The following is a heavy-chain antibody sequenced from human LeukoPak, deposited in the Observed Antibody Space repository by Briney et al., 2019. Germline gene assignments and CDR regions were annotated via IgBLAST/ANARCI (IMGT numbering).Heavy chain of an antibody. D-gene: IGHD3-16*02. CDR1: GGSISSYY. Sequence: SETLSLTCIVSGGSISSYYWSWIRQPAGKGLEWIGRIYTSGSTNYNPSLKSRVTISVDTSKNQFSLKLSSVTAADTAVYYCARGPYYDYVWGSYRIENWFDPWGQGTLVTVSS. J-gene: IGHJ5*02. CDR2: IYTSGST. V-gene: IGHV4-4*07. CDR3: ARGPYYDYVWGSYRIENWFDP.